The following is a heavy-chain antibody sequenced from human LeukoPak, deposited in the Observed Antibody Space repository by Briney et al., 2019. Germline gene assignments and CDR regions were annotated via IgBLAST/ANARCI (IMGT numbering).Heavy chain of an antibody. D-gene: IGHD3-10*01. CDR2: IYFSGTT. CDR3: ARAKMVRAPFDY. J-gene: IGHJ4*02. CDR1: GGSISGHF. Sequence: SETLSLTCTVSGGSISGHFWSWIRQPPGRGLEWIGYIYFSGTTNYNPSLKSRLTISVDTSKNQFPLRLSSVTAADTAVYYCARAKMVRAPFDYWGQGTLVTVSS. V-gene: IGHV4-59*11.